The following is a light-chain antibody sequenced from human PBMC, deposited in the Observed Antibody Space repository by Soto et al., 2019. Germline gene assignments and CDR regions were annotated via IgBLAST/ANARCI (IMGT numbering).Light chain of an antibody. CDR1: QSLLEGANNKDY. Sequence: DIVMTQSPDSLTVSLGERATINCKSSQSLLEGANNKDYLAWYQQKPGQPPKLLIYWASTREYGVPDRFSGSGSGTDFTLTIRGLQAEDVAVYYCQQYYSPSYTFGQGTKVEIK. CDR3: QQYYSPSYT. CDR2: WAS. J-gene: IGKJ2*01. V-gene: IGKV4-1*01.